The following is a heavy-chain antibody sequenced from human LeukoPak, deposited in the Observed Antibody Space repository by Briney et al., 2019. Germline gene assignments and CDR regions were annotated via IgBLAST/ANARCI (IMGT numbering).Heavy chain of an antibody. Sequence: GGSLRLSCAASGFTVSSNYMSWVRQAPGKGLEWVSIIYSADNTYYAASVKGRFTISRDNSNNTLYLQMNSLRAEDTAVYFCASRVVLASTKSGFDYWGQGTLVTVSS. CDR1: GFTVSSNY. V-gene: IGHV3-66*01. J-gene: IGHJ4*02. CDR2: IYSADNT. D-gene: IGHD2/OR15-2a*01. CDR3: ASRVVLASTKSGFDY.